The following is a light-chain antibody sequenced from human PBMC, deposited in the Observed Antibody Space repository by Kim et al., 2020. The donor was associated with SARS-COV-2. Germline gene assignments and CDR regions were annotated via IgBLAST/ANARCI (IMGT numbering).Light chain of an antibody. Sequence: QSVLTQPPSVSEAPRQRVTISCSGSSSNIGNNAVSWYQQVPGKAPKLLIYYDDLLPAGVSDRFSGSKSGTSASLAISGLQSEDEGDYYCAARDDSLNGVVFGGGTQLTVL. V-gene: IGLV1-36*01. CDR2: YDD. J-gene: IGLJ3*02. CDR3: AARDDSLNGVV. CDR1: SSNIGNNA.